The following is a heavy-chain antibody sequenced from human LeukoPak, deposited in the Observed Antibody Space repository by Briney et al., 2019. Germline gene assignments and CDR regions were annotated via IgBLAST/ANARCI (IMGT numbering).Heavy chain of an antibody. J-gene: IGHJ4*02. D-gene: IGHD4-23*01. CDR1: EFPLSCFD. CDR2: IRSTANNYAT. V-gene: IGHV3-73*01. CDR3: FVDGGY. Sequence: GPLNLSFAAPEFPLSCFDVHWVRPASGKGLEWVGHIRSTANNYATAYAASVKGKFTISRDDSKNTAYLQMNSLKAEDTAVYYCFVDGGYWGQGTLVTASS.